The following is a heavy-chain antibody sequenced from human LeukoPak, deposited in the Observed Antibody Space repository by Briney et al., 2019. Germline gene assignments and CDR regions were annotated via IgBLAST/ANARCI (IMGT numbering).Heavy chain of an antibody. D-gene: IGHD5-18*01. J-gene: IGHJ2*01. Sequence: GGSLRLSCAASGFTFSNYWMSWVRQAPGKGLEWVANIKYDGSEKYCVDSVKGRFTISRDNAKNSLYLQMNSLRAVDTAVYYCARRAMAGNWYFDLWGRGTLVTVSS. CDR2: IKYDGSEK. CDR3: ARRAMAGNWYFDL. V-gene: IGHV3-7*01. CDR1: GFTFSNYW.